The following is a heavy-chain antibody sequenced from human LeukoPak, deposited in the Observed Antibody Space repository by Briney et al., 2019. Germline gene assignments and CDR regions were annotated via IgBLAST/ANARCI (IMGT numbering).Heavy chain of an antibody. CDR3: ARDRRDSSGYYRFDY. CDR1: GFTFSSYG. J-gene: IGHJ4*02. V-gene: IGHV3-33*01. D-gene: IGHD3-22*01. CDR2: IWYDGSNK. Sequence: GRSLRLSFAASGFTFSSYGMHWVRQAPGKGLEWVAVIWYDGSNKYYADSVKGRFTISRDNSKNTLYLQMNSLRAEDTPVYYCARDRRDSSGYYRFDYWGQGTLVTVSS.